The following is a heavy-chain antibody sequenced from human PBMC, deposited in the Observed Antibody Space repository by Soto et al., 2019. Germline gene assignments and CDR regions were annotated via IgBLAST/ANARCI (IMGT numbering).Heavy chain of an antibody. Sequence: SETLSLTCTVSGGSISSSSYYWGWIRQPPGKGLEWIGSIYYSGSTYYNPSLKSRVTISVDTSKNQFSLKLSSVTAADTAVYYCARQAPGSGSYYIVYYYYYMDVWGKGTTVTVSS. CDR1: GGSISSSSYY. CDR2: IYYSGST. D-gene: IGHD3-10*01. V-gene: IGHV4-39*01. CDR3: ARQAPGSGSYYIVYYYYYMDV. J-gene: IGHJ6*03.